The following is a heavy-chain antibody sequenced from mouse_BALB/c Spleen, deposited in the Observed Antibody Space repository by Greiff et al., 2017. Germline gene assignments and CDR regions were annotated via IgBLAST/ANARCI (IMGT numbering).Heavy chain of an antibody. CDR2: ITPSHGGT. V-gene: IGHV1S81*02. CDR3: ARSGDYDYV. CDR1: GFTFTSYY. J-gene: IGHJ2*01. Sequence: VQLQQPGAELVKPGASVKLSCKASGFTFTSYYMSWVQQRPGQGLEWIGGITPSHGGTNFNEKFKGKATLTVDNTSSTAYMQLSSRTSKDSAVYYFARSGDYDYVWGQGTTLTVSS. D-gene: IGHD2-4*01.